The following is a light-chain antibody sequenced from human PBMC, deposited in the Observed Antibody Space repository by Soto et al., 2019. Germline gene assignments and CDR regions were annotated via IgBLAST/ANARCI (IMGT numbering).Light chain of an antibody. Sequence: EIVLTRSPGTRALSPGERATLSCRASLSVSSGYLVWYQQKPVQAPRLLMSGASSRATGLPDRFSGSGYVTDFTLPISRLEPQDFAVYYCQQFASSWITFGRGTKVESK. CDR1: LSVSSGY. V-gene: IGKV3-20*01. J-gene: IGKJ4*01. CDR2: GAS. CDR3: QQFASSWIT.